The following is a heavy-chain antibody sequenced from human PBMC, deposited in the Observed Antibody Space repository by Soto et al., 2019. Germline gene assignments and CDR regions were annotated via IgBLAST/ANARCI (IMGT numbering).Heavy chain of an antibody. CDR3: ASASPVLTAARHYYSCYCKAV. J-gene: IGHJ6*01. CDR1: GGTFSSYA. V-gene: IGHV1-69*13. Sequence: ASVKVSCKASGGTFSSYAISWVRQAPGQGLEWMGGIIPIFGTANYAQKFQGRVTITADESTSTAYMELSSLRSEDTAVYYCASASPVLTAARHYYSCYCKAVRENGTT. CDR2: IIPIFGTA. D-gene: IGHD2-15*01.